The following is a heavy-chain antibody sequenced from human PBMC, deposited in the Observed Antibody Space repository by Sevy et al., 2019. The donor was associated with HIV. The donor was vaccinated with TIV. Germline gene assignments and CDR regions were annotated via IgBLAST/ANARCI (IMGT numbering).Heavy chain of an antibody. CDR2: ISVYNGYT. V-gene: IGHV1-18*01. Sequence: ASVKVSCKASGYTFSSYGISWVRQAPGQGLEWMGWISVYNGYTNYAHKFQGRVTMSTETSTRTAYMELRSLRSDDTAVYFCAREGYYYRSGTYRPPNYYGMDVWGQGTAVTVSS. CDR1: GYTFSSYG. D-gene: IGHD3-10*01. CDR3: AREGYYYRSGTYRPPNYYGMDV. J-gene: IGHJ6*02.